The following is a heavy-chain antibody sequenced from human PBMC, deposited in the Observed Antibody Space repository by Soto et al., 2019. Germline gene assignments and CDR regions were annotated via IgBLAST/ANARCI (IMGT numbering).Heavy chain of an antibody. D-gene: IGHD3-10*01. CDR1: GYSFTSYW. CDR3: ARHGDVLLWFGNYYYYGMDV. CDR2: IYPGDSDT. Sequence: GESLKISCKGSGYSFTSYWIGWVRQMPGKGLEWMGIIYPGDSDTRYSPSFQGQVTISADKSISTAYLQWSSLKASDTAMYYCARHGDVLLWFGNYYYYGMDVWGQGSTVTVSS. J-gene: IGHJ6*02. V-gene: IGHV5-51*01.